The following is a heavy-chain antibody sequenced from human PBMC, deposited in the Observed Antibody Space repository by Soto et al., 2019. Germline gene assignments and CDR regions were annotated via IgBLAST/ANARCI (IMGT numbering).Heavy chain of an antibody. Sequence: QGQLVQSGAEVQQPGASVKVSCKASGYTFTSYAITWVRQAPGQGLELMGWISADNGNTHYEQQLQGRVNMTTDTTTSTAYMELRSLRSDDTALYYCESGKRGMLTGYPTSYDMDVWGQETKVTVSS. J-gene: IGHJ6*02. D-gene: IGHD3-9*01. CDR3: ESGKRGMLTGYPTSYDMDV. V-gene: IGHV1-18*01. CDR2: ISADNGNT. CDR1: GYTFTSYA.